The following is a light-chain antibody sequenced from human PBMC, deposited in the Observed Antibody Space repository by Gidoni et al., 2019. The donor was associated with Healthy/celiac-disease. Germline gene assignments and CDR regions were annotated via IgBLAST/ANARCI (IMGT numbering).Light chain of an antibody. V-gene: IGLV3-25*03. J-gene: IGLJ1*01. Sequence: SYELTQPPSVSVSPGQTARITCSGDALPKQYAYWYQQKPGQAPVLVIYKDSERPSGIPERFSGSSSGTTVTLTISGVQAEDEADYYCQSAGVFGTGTKVTVL. CDR2: KDS. CDR1: ALPKQY. CDR3: QSAGV.